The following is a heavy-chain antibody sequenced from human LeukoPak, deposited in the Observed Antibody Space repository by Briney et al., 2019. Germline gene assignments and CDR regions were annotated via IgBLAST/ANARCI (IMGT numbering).Heavy chain of an antibody. CDR1: GYTFTNYY. Sequence: ASVKVSCEASGYTFTNYYIHWVRQASGQGLEWIGIISPLSRYISYAQRFQGRVTMTSDTSTNTVYMELSSLTSDDSAIYFCARRGWTPLWAIVVWGQGTLVTVSS. V-gene: IGHV1-46*01. CDR2: ISPLSRYI. J-gene: IGHJ4*02. D-gene: IGHD3-16*01. CDR3: ARRGWTPLWAIVV.